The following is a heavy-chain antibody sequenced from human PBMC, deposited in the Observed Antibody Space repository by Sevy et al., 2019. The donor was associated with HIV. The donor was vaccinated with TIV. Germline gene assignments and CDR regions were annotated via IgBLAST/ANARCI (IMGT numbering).Heavy chain of an antibody. Sequence: ASVKVSCKSSGYSFSSFALHWVRQAPGQRPEWMGWINAGNGNTKYSQKFQGRVTITRDTSASTVYMELRSLRSEDTAVYYWSREAIYGYYVDYWGQGTLVTVSS. CDR3: SREAIYGYYVDY. V-gene: IGHV1-3*01. J-gene: IGHJ4*02. CDR1: GYSFSSFA. CDR2: INAGNGNT. D-gene: IGHD3-22*01.